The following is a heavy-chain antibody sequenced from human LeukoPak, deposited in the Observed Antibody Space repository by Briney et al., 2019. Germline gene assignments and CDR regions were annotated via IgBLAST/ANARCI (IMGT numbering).Heavy chain of an antibody. Sequence: GGSLRLSCAASGFTFSSYSMNWVRQAPGKGLEWVAVISYDGSNKYYADSVKGRFTISRDNSKNTLYLQMNSLRAEDTAVYYCAKGGEMATIGDYWGQGTLVTVSS. CDR1: GFTFSSYS. D-gene: IGHD5-24*01. V-gene: IGHV3-30*18. CDR3: AKGGEMATIGDY. J-gene: IGHJ4*02. CDR2: ISYDGSNK.